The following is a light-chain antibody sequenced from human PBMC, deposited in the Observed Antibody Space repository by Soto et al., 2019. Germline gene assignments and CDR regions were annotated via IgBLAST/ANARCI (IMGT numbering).Light chain of an antibody. CDR3: QQRSNWPRT. CDR2: RAS. V-gene: IGKV3-15*01. Sequence: EIVMTQSPATLSVSPGERVTLHCRASQGVTSNVAWYQHKPGQSPRLLIYRASARATGVPDRFSGSGSGTEFTLTISSLQSEDFAVYYCQQRSNWPRTFGQGTKVDIK. J-gene: IGKJ1*01. CDR1: QGVTSN.